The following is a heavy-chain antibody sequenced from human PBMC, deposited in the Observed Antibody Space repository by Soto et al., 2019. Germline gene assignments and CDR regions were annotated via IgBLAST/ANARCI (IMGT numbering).Heavy chain of an antibody. J-gene: IGHJ4*02. CDR2: INWNSGRI. CDR1: GFTFDDYA. CDR3: AWFNLDWLLDY. V-gene: IGHV3-9*01. D-gene: IGHD3-3*01. Sequence: EVQLVESGGGLVQPGRSLRLSCAASGFTFDDYAMHWVRQATGKGLEWVVGINWNSGRIGYADYVKGRFTIRGDNARNSLYLQMNGLRAEDTALYYCAWFNLDWLLDYWGQGTLGTVSS.